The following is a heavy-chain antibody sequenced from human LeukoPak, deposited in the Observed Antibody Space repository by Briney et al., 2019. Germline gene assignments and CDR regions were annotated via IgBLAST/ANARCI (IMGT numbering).Heavy chain of an antibody. CDR1: GYTFTGYY. J-gene: IGHJ3*02. V-gene: IGHV1-2*02. CDR3: ASPFSSTSASDAFDI. D-gene: IGHD2-2*01. Sequence: ASVKVSCKASGYTFTGYYMHWVRQAPGQGLEWMGWINPNSGGTNYAQEFQGRVTMTRDTSISTAYMELSRLRSDDTAVYYCASPFSSTSASDAFDIWGQGTMVTVSS. CDR2: INPNSGGT.